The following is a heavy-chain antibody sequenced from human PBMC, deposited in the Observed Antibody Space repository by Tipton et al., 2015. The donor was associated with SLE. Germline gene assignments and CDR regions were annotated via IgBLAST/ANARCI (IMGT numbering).Heavy chain of an antibody. CDR3: ERGGYPVEMATALDY. CDR2: ISSSSSYI. Sequence: GSLRLSCAASGFTFSSFSMNRVRQAPGKGLEWVPSISSSSSYIYYADSVKGRFTIYRDNAKNSLYLQMNSLRAEDTAVYYCERGGYPVEMATALDYWGQGTLVTVSS. D-gene: IGHD5-24*01. J-gene: IGHJ4*02. V-gene: IGHV3-21*01. CDR1: GFTFSSFS.